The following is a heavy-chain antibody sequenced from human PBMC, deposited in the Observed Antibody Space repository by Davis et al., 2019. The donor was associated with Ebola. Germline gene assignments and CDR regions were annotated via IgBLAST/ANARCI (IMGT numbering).Heavy chain of an antibody. V-gene: IGHV4-59*01. D-gene: IGHD6-19*01. Sequence: SETLSLTCAVYGGSFSGYHWSWIRQSPGKGLEWIGYIYDSGFTNYNPSLKNRVTLSLDTSKSQFSLKLNSVTAADSAVYYCARGGKTSGWYYYFDYWGQGSLVTVSS. CDR2: IYDSGFT. CDR1: GGSFSGYH. CDR3: ARGGKTSGWYYYFDY. J-gene: IGHJ4*02.